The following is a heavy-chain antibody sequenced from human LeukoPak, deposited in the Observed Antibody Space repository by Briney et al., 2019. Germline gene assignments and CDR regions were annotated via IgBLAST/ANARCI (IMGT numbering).Heavy chain of an antibody. J-gene: IGHJ4*01. CDR3: ARLEETATITVPLDY. CDR1: GLTFSGSA. Sequence: PGGSLRLSCAASGLTFSGSAMHWVRQASGKGLEWVGRIRSKANSYATAYAASVKGRFIVSRDDAKNTAYLQMNSLKTEDTAVYYCARLEETATITVPLDYWGHGTLVTVSS. CDR2: IRSKANSYAT. V-gene: IGHV3-73*01. D-gene: IGHD5-24*01.